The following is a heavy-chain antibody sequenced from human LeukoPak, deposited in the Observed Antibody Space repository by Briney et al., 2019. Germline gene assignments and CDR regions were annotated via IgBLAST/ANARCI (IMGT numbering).Heavy chain of an antibody. J-gene: IGHJ4*02. Sequence: SETLSLTCTVSGGSVSNYYWSWIRQPPGKGLEWIGYIYHGGSTKYNPSLKSRVTISVDTSKNQFSLNLRSVTAADTAVYYCARDYDYWGQGTLVTVSS. CDR1: GGSVSNYY. V-gene: IGHV4-59*02. CDR3: ARDYDY. CDR2: IYHGGST.